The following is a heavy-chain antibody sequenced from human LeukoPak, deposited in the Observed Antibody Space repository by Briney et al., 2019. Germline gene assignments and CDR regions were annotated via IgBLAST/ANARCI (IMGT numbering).Heavy chain of an antibody. D-gene: IGHD5-24*01. CDR3: ARWGDGYGDFDY. CDR2: IYYSGST. CDR1: GGSISSYY. V-gene: IGHV4-59*08. J-gene: IGHJ4*02. Sequence: SETLSLTCTVSGGSISSYYWSWIRQPPGKGLEWIGYIYYSGSTNYNPSLKSRVTISVDTSKNQFSLKLSSVTAADTAVYYCARWGDGYGDFDYWGQGTLVTVSS.